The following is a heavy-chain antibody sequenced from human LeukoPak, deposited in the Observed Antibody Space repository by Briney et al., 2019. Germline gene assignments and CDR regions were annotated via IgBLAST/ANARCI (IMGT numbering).Heavy chain of an antibody. CDR1: GYTFTSYA. CDR2: INTNTGNP. J-gene: IGHJ6*03. D-gene: IGHD6-19*01. Sequence: ASVKVSRKASGYTFTSYAMNWVRQAPGQGLEWMGWINTNTGNPTYAQGFTGRFVFSLDTSVSTAYLQISSLKAEDTAVYYCARDYSSGWYAWDYYYMDVWGRGTTVTVSS. V-gene: IGHV7-4-1*02. CDR3: ARDYSSGWYAWDYYYMDV.